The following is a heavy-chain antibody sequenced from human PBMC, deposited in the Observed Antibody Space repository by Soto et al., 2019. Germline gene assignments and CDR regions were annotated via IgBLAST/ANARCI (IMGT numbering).Heavy chain of an antibody. CDR2: IYYSGST. CDR3: ARTLTAYWYFDL. V-gene: IGHV4-61*01. Sequence: QVQLQESGPGLVKPSETLSLTCTVSGGSVSSGSYYWSWIRQPPGKGLEWIGYIYYSGSTNYNPSLKSRGTRSVDTSKNQFSLTLSSVTAADPAVYYCARTLTAYWYFDLWGRGTLVTVSS. J-gene: IGHJ2*01. D-gene: IGHD7-27*01. CDR1: GGSVSSGSYY.